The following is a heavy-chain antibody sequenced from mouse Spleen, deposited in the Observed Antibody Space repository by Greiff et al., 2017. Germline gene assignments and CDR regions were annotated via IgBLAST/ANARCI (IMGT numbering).Heavy chain of an antibody. V-gene: IGHV1-81*01. Sequence: QVQLQQSGAELARPGASVKLSCKASGYTFTSYGISWVKQRTGQGLEWIGEIYPRSGNTYYNEKFKGKATLTADKSSSTAYMELRSLTSEDSAVYFCASITTVVSPFAYWGQGTLVTVSA. CDR3: ASITTVVSPFAY. CDR2: IYPRSGNT. D-gene: IGHD1-1*01. J-gene: IGHJ3*01. CDR1: GYTFTSYG.